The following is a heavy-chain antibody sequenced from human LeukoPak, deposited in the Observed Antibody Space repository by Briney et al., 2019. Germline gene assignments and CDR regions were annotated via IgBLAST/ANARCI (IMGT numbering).Heavy chain of an antibody. J-gene: IGHJ4*02. CDR1: GGALSSHY. V-gene: IGHV4-59*11. Sequence: SETLSLTCTVSGGALSSHYWSWIRQPPGQGLEWMGYIYYSGSTNYNPSLKSRVTISVDTSKNQFSLKLSSVTAADTAVYYCARASGIAVAGPKKGFDYWGQGTLVTVSS. CDR3: ARASGIAVAGPKKGFDY. D-gene: IGHD6-13*01. CDR2: IYYSGST.